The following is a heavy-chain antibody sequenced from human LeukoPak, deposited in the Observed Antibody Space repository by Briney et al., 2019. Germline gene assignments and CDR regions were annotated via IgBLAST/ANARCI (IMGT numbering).Heavy chain of an antibody. CDR3: AREVKTYGKGYGMDG. CDR2: MNPNTGNT. Sequence: ASVKVSCKSSGYSFSSPDINWVRQAPGQGLEWMGWMNPNTGNTGYAQKFQGRITMTRNTSISTAYMELSSLRAEDTAVYYCAREVKTYGKGYGMDGWGQGTTVTVSS. CDR1: GYSFSSPD. J-gene: IGHJ6*02. V-gene: IGHV1-8*01. D-gene: IGHD3-10*01.